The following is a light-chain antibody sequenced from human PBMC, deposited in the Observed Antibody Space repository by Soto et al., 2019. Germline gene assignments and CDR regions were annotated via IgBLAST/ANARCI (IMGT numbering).Light chain of an antibody. Sequence: EIVLTQSPSTLCLSPGDSATLSCRASQRVSRQLVWYQQKPGQAPRLLXYGASTRATGIPERFSGSGSGTELTLTISSLQSEDFAAYYCQQYNNWPFITFGQGTRLEIK. CDR3: QQYNNWPFIT. V-gene: IGKV3D-15*01. CDR1: QRVSRQ. J-gene: IGKJ5*01. CDR2: GAS.